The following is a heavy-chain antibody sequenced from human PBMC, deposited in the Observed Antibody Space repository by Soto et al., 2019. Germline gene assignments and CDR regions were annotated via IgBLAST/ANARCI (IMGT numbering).Heavy chain of an antibody. V-gene: IGHV1-2*04. CDR2: INPNSGGT. CDR3: ARGRVVGAIRYFDY. D-gene: IGHD1-26*01. Sequence: ASLKVSCKASGYTFTGYYIHWVRQAPGQGLEWMGWINPNSGGTNYAQKFQGWVTMTRDTSNTTAYMELSRLRSDDTAIYYCARGRVVGAIRYFDYWGQGTLVTVSS. CDR1: GYTFTGYY. J-gene: IGHJ4*02.